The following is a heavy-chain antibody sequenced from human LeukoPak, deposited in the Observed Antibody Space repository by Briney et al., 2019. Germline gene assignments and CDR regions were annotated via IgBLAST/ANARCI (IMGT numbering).Heavy chain of an antibody. Sequence: GGSLRLSCVASGFNFNIYSMTWVRQTPGKGLEWVSYIGSSSRTIYYSDSVKGRFTISRDNSKNTLYLQMNSLRAEDTAVYYCAKGVDSGGTCYSSMDYWGQGTLVTVSP. D-gene: IGHD2-15*01. J-gene: IGHJ4*02. CDR1: GFNFNIYS. CDR2: IGSSSRTI. V-gene: IGHV3-48*01. CDR3: AKGVDSGGTCYSSMDY.